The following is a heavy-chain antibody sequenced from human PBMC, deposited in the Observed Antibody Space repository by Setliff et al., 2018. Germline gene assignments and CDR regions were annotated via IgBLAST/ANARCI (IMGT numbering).Heavy chain of an antibody. J-gene: IGHJ3*02. CDR3: ARGKTFFGAFIRAFDI. CDR2: IYHSGST. CDR1: GYSIRSGYY. D-gene: IGHD3-3*01. Sequence: SETLSLTCTVSGYSIRSGYYWGWIRQPPGKGLEWIGSIYHSGSTYYNPSLKSRVTISIDTSKNQFSLKLSSVTAADTAVYHCARGKTFFGAFIRAFDIWGQGRMVTVSS. V-gene: IGHV4-38-2*02.